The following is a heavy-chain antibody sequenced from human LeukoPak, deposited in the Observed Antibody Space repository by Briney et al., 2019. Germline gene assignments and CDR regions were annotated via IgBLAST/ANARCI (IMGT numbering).Heavy chain of an antibody. CDR1: GYTFTSYD. J-gene: IGHJ6*02. D-gene: IGHD3-16*01. CDR2: MNPNSGNT. V-gene: IGHV1-8*01. CDR3: ARGLGGFYYYYGMDV. Sequence: ASVTVSCTASGYTFTSYDINWVRQATGQGLEWMGWMNPNSGNTGYAQKFQGRVTMTRNTSISTAYMELSSLRSEDTAVYYCARGLGGFYYYYGMDVWGQGTTVTVSS.